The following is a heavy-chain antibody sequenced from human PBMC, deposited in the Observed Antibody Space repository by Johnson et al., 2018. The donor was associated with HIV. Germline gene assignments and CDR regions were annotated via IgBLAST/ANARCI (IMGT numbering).Heavy chain of an antibody. Sequence: QEQLVESGGGLVQPGRSLRVSCAASGFTFSSYAMHWVRQAPGKGLEWVAVISYDGSTKYYADSVKGRFTISRDNSKNKLYLQMNSLRAEDTAVYYCAREGRGGNSDASDIWGQGTMVTVSS. CDR2: ISYDGSTK. V-gene: IGHV3-30*04. CDR3: AREGRGGNSDASDI. J-gene: IGHJ3*02. CDR1: GFTFSSYA. D-gene: IGHD4-23*01.